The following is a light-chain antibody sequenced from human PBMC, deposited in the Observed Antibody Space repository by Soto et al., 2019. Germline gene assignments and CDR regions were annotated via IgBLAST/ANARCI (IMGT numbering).Light chain of an antibody. CDR1: QSVSSS. CDR3: QQRSNWLT. Sequence: EIVLTQSPATLSLSPGERATLSCRASQSVSSSLAWYQQKPSQAPRLLIYSASNRATGIPARFSGSGSGTDFTLTISRLEPEDFAVYSCQQRSNWLTFGGGTRMEIK. V-gene: IGKV3-11*01. J-gene: IGKJ4*01. CDR2: SAS.